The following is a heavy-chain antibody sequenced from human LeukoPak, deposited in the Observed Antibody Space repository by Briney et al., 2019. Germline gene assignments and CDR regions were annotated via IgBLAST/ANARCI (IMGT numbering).Heavy chain of an antibody. D-gene: IGHD2-15*01. CDR2: INPNSGGT. CDR1: GYTFTGYY. CDR3: ATVDIVVVVADY. V-gene: IGHV1-2*02. J-gene: IGHJ4*02. Sequence: GASVKVSCKACGYTFTGYYMHWVRQAPGQGLEWMGWINPNSGGTNYAQKFQGRVTMTRDTSISTAYMELSRLRSDDTAVYYCATVDIVVVVADYWGQGTLVTVSS.